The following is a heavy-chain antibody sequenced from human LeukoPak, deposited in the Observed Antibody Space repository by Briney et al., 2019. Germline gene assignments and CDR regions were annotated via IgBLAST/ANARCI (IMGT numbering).Heavy chain of an antibody. CDR3: AREGGYSYGFDY. Sequence: GSLRLSCAASGFTLSSYWMHWVRQAPGKVLVWVSRINSDWSSTSYADSVKGRFTISRDNAKNTLYLQMNSLRGDDTAVYYCAREGGYSYGFDYWGQGTLVTVSS. V-gene: IGHV3-74*01. CDR2: INSDWSST. J-gene: IGHJ4*02. CDR1: GFTLSSYW. D-gene: IGHD5-18*01.